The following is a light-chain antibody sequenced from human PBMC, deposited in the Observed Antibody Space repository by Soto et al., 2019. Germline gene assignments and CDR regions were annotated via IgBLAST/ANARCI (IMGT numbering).Light chain of an antibody. J-gene: IGKJ1*01. CDR2: GAS. V-gene: IGKV3-20*01. Sequence: VSTQSPGPLSLSPGERATLSCRASQSVSSSYLAWYQQKPGQAPRLPIYGASSRATGIPDRFSGSGSGTDFTLTISRLEPEDFAVYYCQQYGSSRSTFGQGTKVDIK. CDR1: QSVSSSY. CDR3: QQYGSSRST.